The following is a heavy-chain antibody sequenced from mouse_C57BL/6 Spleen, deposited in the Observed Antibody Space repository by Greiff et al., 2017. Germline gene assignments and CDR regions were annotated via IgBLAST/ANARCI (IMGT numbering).Heavy chain of an antibody. CDR3: ARKRYDCEDWFAY. V-gene: IGHV1-39*01. J-gene: IGHJ3*01. CDR1: GYSFTDYN. CDR2: INPNHGTT. Sequence: EVKLMESGPELVKPGASVKISCKASGYSFTDYNMNWVKQSNGKSLEWIGVINPNHGTTSYNQKFKGKATLTVDQSSSTAYMQLNSLTSEDSAVYYCARKRYDCEDWFAYWGQGTLVTVSA. D-gene: IGHD2-4*01.